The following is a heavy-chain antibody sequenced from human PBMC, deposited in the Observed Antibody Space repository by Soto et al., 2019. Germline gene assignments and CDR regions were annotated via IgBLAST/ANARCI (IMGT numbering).Heavy chain of an antibody. CDR3: ARLAAEDYMDV. V-gene: IGHV3-30*03. CDR1: GFTFSSYG. Sequence: GGSLRLSCAASGFTFSSYGMHWVRQAPGKGLEWVAVISYDGSNKYYADSVKGQVTISADKSISTAYLQWSSLKASDTAMYYCARLAAEDYMDVWGKGTTVTVSS. J-gene: IGHJ6*03. D-gene: IGHD6-25*01. CDR2: ISYDGSNK.